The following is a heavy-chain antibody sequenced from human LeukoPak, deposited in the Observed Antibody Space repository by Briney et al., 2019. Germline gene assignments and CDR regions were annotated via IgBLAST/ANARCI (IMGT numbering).Heavy chain of an antibody. CDR3: AKRGVVIRVVLVGFHKEAYYFES. D-gene: IGHD3/OR15-3a*01. V-gene: IGHV3-23*01. Sequence: GGSLRLSCAVSGITLSNYGMSWVRQAPGKGLEWVACISDSGGSTKYADSVKGRFTISRDNPKNTLFLQMNSLRAEDTAVYFCAKRGVVIRVVLVGFHKEAYYFESWGQGALVTVSS. J-gene: IGHJ4*02. CDR2: ISDSGGST. CDR1: GITLSNYG.